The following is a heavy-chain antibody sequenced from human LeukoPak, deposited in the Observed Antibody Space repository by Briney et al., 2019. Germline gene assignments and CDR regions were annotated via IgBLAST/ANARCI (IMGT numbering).Heavy chain of an antibody. CDR3: ARAPKLGNSTSWYKYFQH. Sequence: AVKVSCMASGGTFSSYAISWVRQAPGEGLEWMGRIIPILGIANYAQNFQGRVASTADNSTSTAYMELSSLRSEDTAVYYCARAPKLGNSTSWYKYFQHWGQGTLVTVSS. CDR1: GGTFSSYA. CDR2: IIPILGIA. D-gene: IGHD6-13*01. V-gene: IGHV1-69*04. J-gene: IGHJ1*01.